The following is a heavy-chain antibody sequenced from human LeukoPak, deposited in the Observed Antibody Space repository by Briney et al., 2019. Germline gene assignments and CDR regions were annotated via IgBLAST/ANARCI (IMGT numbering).Heavy chain of an antibody. V-gene: IGHV4-59*01. D-gene: IGHD3-10*01. CDR2: IYYSGST. CDR3: ARGLNYYGSGTRFDY. CDR1: GGSISSYY. J-gene: IGHJ4*02. Sequence: SETLSLTCTVSGGSISSYYWSWIRQPPGKGLEWIGYIYYSGSTNYNPSLKSRVTISVDTSKNQFSLKLSSVTAADTAVYYCARGLNYYGSGTRFDYWGQGTLVTVSS.